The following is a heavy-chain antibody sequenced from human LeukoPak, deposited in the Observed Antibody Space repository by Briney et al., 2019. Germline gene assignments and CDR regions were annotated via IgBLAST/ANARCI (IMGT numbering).Heavy chain of an antibody. CDR2: ISSSDSNI. CDR1: GFTFSSYE. V-gene: IGHV3-48*03. CDR3: ARVRSPRYFDY. Sequence: PGGSLRLSCAASGFTFSSYEMHWVRQPPGKGLEWVSYISSSDSNIYYADSVKGRFTISRDNAKNSLYLQMNSLGAEDTAVYYCARVRSPRYFDYWGQGTLVTVSS. J-gene: IGHJ4*02.